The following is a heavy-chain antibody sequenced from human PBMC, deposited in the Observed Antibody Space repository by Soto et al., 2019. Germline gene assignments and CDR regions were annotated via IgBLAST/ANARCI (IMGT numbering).Heavy chain of an antibody. V-gene: IGHV3-7*01. CDR3: ARGPQ. Sequence: GGSLRLSCAASGFTFSGTWMSWVRQAPGKGLEWVANIKGDGSERNYVDSVRGRFTISRDNAKNSLDLQMNSLKAADTAVYYCARGPQWGQGTLVTVSS. CDR2: IKGDGSER. CDR1: GFTFSGTW. J-gene: IGHJ1*01.